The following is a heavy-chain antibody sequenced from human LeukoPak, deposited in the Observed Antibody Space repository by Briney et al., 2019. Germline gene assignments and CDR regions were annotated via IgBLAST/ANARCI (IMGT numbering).Heavy chain of an antibody. CDR2: IYYSGST. V-gene: IGHV4-39*01. CDR3: ARTYGSGSYYIENWFDP. Sequence: SETLSLTCTVSGGSISSSSYYWGWIRQPPGKGLEWIGSIYYSGSTYYNPSLKSRVTISVDTSKNQFSLKLSSVTAADTAVYYCARTYGSGSYYIENWFDPWGQGTLVTVSS. D-gene: IGHD3-10*01. CDR1: GGSISSSSYY. J-gene: IGHJ5*02.